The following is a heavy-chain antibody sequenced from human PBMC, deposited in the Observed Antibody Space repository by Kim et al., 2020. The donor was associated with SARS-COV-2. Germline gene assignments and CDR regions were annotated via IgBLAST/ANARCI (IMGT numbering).Heavy chain of an antibody. D-gene: IGHD1-26*01. Sequence: GGSLRLSCAASGFTFSGSAMHWVRQASGKGLEWVGRIRSKANSYATAYAASVKGRFTISRDDSKNTAYLQMNSLKTEDTAVYYCTRHGGELAFYYGMDVWGQGTTVTVSS. CDR1: GFTFSGSA. V-gene: IGHV3-73*01. CDR3: TRHGGELAFYYGMDV. J-gene: IGHJ6*02. CDR2: IRSKANSYAT.